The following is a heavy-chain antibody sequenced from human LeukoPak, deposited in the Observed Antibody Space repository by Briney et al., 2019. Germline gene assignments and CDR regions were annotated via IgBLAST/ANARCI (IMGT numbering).Heavy chain of an antibody. V-gene: IGHV1-69*13. Sequence: SVKVSCKSSGGTFSSYAISWVRQAPGQGLEWMGGIIPIFGTANYAQKFQGRVTITADESTSTAYMELSSLGSEDTAVYYCARAGYYYDSSGYYYRNYYYYMDVWGKGTTVTISS. D-gene: IGHD3-22*01. CDR2: IIPIFGTA. J-gene: IGHJ6*03. CDR3: ARAGYYYDSSGYYYRNYYYYMDV. CDR1: GGTFSSYA.